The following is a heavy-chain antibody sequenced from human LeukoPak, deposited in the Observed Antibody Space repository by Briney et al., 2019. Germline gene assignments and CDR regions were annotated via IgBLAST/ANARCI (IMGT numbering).Heavy chain of an antibody. CDR2: MNPNSGNT. D-gene: IGHD3-22*01. J-gene: IGHJ3*02. CDR3: ARARCGSGSWDCAFDI. Sequence: ASVKVSCKASGYTLTSYDINWVRQATGQGLEWMGWMNPNSGNTGYAQKFQGRVTMTRNTSISTAYMELSSLRSEDTAVYYCARARCGSGSWDCAFDIWGQGTMVTVSS. CDR1: GYTLTSYD. V-gene: IGHV1-8*01.